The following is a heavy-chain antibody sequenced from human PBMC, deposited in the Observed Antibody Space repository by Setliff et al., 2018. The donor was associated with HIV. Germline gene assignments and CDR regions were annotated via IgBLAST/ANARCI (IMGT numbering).Heavy chain of an antibody. CDR3: ARRSIAVREAQFDP. D-gene: IGHD6-6*01. V-gene: IGHV4-59*11. CDR2: IYSSGTT. Sequence: SETLSLTCTVSGGSISGQYWSWFRQPPGKNMEWIASIYSSGTTNYNPSLRSRVIISVDTPRNQFSLRVNSVTAADTALYYCARRSIAVREAQFDPWGQGTQVTVSS. CDR1: GGSISGQY. J-gene: IGHJ5*02.